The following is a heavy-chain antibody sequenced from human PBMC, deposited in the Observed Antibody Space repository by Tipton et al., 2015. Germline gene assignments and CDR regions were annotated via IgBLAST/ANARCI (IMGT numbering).Heavy chain of an antibody. J-gene: IGHJ3*02. V-gene: IGHV4-59*01. Sequence: LRLSCTVSGGSISRYYWSWIRQPPGKGLEWIGYIYYSGSTNYNPSLKSRVTVLLDTSKTQFSLSLTSVTAADTAVYYCARVPDSGFDAFDIWGQGTMVTVS. D-gene: IGHD5-12*01. CDR3: ARVPDSGFDAFDI. CDR1: GGSISRYY. CDR2: IYYSGST.